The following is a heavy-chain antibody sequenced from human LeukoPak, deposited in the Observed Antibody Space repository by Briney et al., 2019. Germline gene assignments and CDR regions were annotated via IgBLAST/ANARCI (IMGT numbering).Heavy chain of an antibody. CDR1: GLTVSSSY. CDR2: ISSSSSYI. J-gene: IGHJ4*02. D-gene: IGHD3-9*01. CDR3: AREDILRRDYFDY. V-gene: IGHV3-21*01. Sequence: GGSLRLSCAASGLTVSSSYMSWVRQAPGKGLEWVSSISSSSSYIYYADSVKGRFTISRDNAKNSLYLQMNSLRAEDTAVYYCAREDILRRDYFDYWGQGTLVTVSS.